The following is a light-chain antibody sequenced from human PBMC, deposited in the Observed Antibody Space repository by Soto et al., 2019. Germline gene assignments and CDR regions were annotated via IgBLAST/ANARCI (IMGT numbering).Light chain of an antibody. CDR3: QQYGSLPET. Sequence: EIVLTQSPGTLSLSPGERATLSCRASQVVSFSYLAWYQQTPGQAPRLLISEASRRATDIPDRFSGSGSGTDFTLTISRLEPEDFAVYYCQQYGSLPETFGQGTRVEIK. J-gene: IGKJ1*01. CDR2: EAS. V-gene: IGKV3-20*01. CDR1: QVVSFSY.